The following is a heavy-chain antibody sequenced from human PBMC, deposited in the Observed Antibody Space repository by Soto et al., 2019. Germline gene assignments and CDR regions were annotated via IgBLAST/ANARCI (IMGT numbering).Heavy chain of an antibody. CDR2: TYIGGST. Sequence: EVQLVESGGGLVQPGGSLRLSCAASGFSVSDNYMNWVRQAPGKGLEWVSVTYIGGSTYYADSVKGRFTISRDNSKNTQSLQMNSLRAEDTAVYYCARDRSQAGMDVWGQGTTVTVSS. D-gene: IGHD1-26*01. V-gene: IGHV3-66*01. J-gene: IGHJ6*02. CDR3: ARDRSQAGMDV. CDR1: GFSVSDNY.